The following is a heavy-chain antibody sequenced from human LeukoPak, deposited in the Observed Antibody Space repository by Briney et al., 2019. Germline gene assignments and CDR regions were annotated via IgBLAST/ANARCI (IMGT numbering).Heavy chain of an antibody. CDR2: IRSKAYGGTT. J-gene: IGHJ6*02. CDR1: GFTFGDYA. D-gene: IGHD6-19*01. Sequence: GGSLRLSCTASGFTFGDYAMSWVRQAPGKGLEWVGFIRSKAYGGTTEYAASVKGRFTISRDDSKSIAYLQMNSLKTEDTAVYYCTREAVAVDRIYYYYYGMDVWGQGTTVTVSS. CDR3: TREAVAVDRIYYYYYGMDV. V-gene: IGHV3-49*04.